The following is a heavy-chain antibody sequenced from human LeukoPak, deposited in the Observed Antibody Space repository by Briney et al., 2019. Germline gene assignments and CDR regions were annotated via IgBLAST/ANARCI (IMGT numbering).Heavy chain of an antibody. CDR2: ANQSGSS. CDR3: ARLQTYSGYEDFDH. D-gene: IGHD5-12*01. CDR1: GGSFSGYY. J-gene: IGHJ4*02. Sequence: SETLSLTCAVYGGSFSGYYWSWIRQPPRKGLEWIGDANQSGSSYYNPSVKSRVIITLDTSKNEFSLRLTSVTAADSAVYYCARLQTYSGYEDFDHWGQGTLVTVSS. V-gene: IGHV4-34*01.